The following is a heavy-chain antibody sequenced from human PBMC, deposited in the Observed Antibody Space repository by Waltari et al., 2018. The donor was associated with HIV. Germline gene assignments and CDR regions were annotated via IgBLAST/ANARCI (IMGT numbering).Heavy chain of an antibody. D-gene: IGHD3-22*01. J-gene: IGHJ4*02. Sequence: QVQLQESGPGLVKPSETLSLTCTVSGGSISSYYWSWIRQPPGKGLEWIGYIYYSGSTNYNPSLKSRVTISVDTSKNQFSLKLSSVTAADTAVYYCARDSIYYYDSSGYYHVLDYWGQGTLVTVSS. CDR2: IYYSGST. CDR3: ARDSIYYYDSSGYYHVLDY. CDR1: GGSISSYY. V-gene: IGHV4-59*01.